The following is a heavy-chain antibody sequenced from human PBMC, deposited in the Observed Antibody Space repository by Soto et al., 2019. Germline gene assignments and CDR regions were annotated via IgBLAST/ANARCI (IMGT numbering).Heavy chain of an antibody. D-gene: IGHD3-9*01. CDR3: ARVGRYFDWLSPNYGMDV. V-gene: IGHV1-69*12. J-gene: IGHJ6*02. Sequence: QVQLVQSGAEVKKPGSSVKVSCKASGGTFSSYAISWVRQAPGQGLEWMGGIIPIFGTANYAQKFQGRVTMTADESTSSASMELSSLRSEDTAVYYCARVGRYFDWLSPNYGMDVWGQGTTVTVSS. CDR2: IIPIFGTA. CDR1: GGTFSSYA.